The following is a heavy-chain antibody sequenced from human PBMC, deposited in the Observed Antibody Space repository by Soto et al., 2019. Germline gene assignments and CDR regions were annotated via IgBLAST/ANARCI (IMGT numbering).Heavy chain of an antibody. CDR1: GDSVSSGSYF. V-gene: IGHV4-61*01. D-gene: IGHD6-13*01. CDR2: VIPGGST. J-gene: IGHJ4*02. Sequence: SETLSLTCTVSGDSVSSGSYFWTWIRQPPWKGLEWIGYVIPGGSTSYNSSLKSRVTLSIDTSENQFSLKLNSKSAADTAVYYPARQRVLPSQYFFDYWGQGXLVTVYS. CDR3: ARQRVLPSQYFFDY.